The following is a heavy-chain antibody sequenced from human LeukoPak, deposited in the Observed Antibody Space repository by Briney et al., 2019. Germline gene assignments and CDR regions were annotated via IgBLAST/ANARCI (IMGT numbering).Heavy chain of an antibody. D-gene: IGHD4-17*01. Sequence: ASVKVSCKASGYTFSSYYMHWVRQAPGQGLEWMGVINPRSGSTSYAQKFQGRVTITADKSTSTAYMELSSLRSEDTAVYYCARSSVYGDSPGYWGQGTLVTVSS. V-gene: IGHV1-46*01. CDR3: ARSSVYGDSPGY. CDR1: GYTFSSYY. J-gene: IGHJ4*02. CDR2: INPRSGST.